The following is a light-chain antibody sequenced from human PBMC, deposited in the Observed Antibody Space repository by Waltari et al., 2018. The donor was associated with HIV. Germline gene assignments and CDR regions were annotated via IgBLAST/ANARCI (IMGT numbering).Light chain of an antibody. J-gene: IGLJ3*02. CDR2: EVA. CDR3: SSFTSGTTLVL. Sequence: QSALTQPASVSGSLGQSITISCSGTSSDVGRYDHVSWFQQSAGKAPKLLIYEVANRPSGVSNRFSGSKSGNTASLTISGLQAEDEADYYCSSFTSGTTLVLFGGGTTLTVL. V-gene: IGLV2-14*01. CDR1: SSDVGRYDH.